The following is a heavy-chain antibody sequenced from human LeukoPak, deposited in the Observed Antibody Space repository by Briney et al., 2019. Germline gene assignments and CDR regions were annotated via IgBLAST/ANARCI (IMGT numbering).Heavy chain of an antibody. D-gene: IGHD5-12*01. CDR2: ISGSGGST. Sequence: GGSLRLSCAASGFTFSSYAMSWVRQAPGKGLEWVSAISGSGGSTYYADSVKGRFTISRDNPKNTLYLQMNSLRAEDTAVYYCARATIYYYYYYMDVWGKGTTVTVSS. J-gene: IGHJ6*03. V-gene: IGHV3-23*01. CDR1: GFTFSSYA. CDR3: ARATIYYYYYYMDV.